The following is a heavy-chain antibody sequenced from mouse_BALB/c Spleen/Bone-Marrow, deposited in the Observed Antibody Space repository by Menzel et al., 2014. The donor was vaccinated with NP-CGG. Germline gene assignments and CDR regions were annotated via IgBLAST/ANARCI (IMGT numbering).Heavy chain of an antibody. CDR1: GFAFSSYW. CDR2: IYPGDGDT. CDR3: ARMKNYSYAGAFDY. J-gene: IGHJ2*01. D-gene: IGHD2-12*01. V-gene: IGHV1-80*01. Sequence: VKLMESGAELVRPGFSVKISCKASGFAFSSYWMNWVKQRPGQGLEWIGQIYPGDGDTNYNGKFKGKATLTADKSSSTAYMRLSSLASEVSAVYFSARMKNYSYAGAFDYRGQGTTITVSS.